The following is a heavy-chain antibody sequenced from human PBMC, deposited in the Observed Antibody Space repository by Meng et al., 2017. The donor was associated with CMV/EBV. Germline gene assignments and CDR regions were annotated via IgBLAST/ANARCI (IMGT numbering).Heavy chain of an antibody. D-gene: IGHD3-10*01. Sequence: CAVSGGSVHSVVCYWSWVRQHPGRGLEWIRYIYYGGDTYYNPSLKSRVTISADTSKNQFSLKLSSVTAADTAVYYCARDLSFGSFDYWGQGTLVTVSS. V-gene: IGHV4-31*11. CDR2: IYYGGDT. J-gene: IGHJ4*02. CDR3: ARDLSFGSFDY. CDR1: GGSVHSVVCY.